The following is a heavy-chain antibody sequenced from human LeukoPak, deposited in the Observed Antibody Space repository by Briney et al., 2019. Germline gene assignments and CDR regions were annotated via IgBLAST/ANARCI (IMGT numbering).Heavy chain of an antibody. CDR2: IYHSGST. D-gene: IGHD3-22*01. CDR3: ARGEGDWYYYDSSGYYYY. J-gene: IGHJ4*02. Sequence: SETLSLTCTVSGYSISSGYYWGWIRQPPGKGLEWIGSIYHSGSTYYNPSLKSRVTISVDTSKNQFSLKLSSVTAADTAVYYCARGEGDWYYYDSSGYYYYWGQGTLVTVSS. CDR1: GYSISSGYY. V-gene: IGHV4-38-2*02.